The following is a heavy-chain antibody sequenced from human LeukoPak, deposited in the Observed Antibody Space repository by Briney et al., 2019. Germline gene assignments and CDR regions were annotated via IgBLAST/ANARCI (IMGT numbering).Heavy chain of an antibody. V-gene: IGHV3-30-3*01. D-gene: IGHD1-26*01. CDR3: ARGSHPIVGALFDY. CDR1: GFTFSSYA. J-gene: IGHJ4*02. CDR2: ISYDGSNK. Sequence: GGSLRLSCAASGFTFSSYAMHWVRQAPGKGLEWVAVISYDGSNKYYADSVKGRFTISRDNSKSTLYLQMNSLRAEDTAVYYCARGSHPIVGALFDYWGQGTLVTVSS.